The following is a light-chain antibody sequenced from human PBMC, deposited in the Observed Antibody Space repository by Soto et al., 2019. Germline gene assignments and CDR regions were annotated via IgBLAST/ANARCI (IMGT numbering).Light chain of an antibody. CDR3: LLSYSGARVV. Sequence: QTVVTQEPSLTVSPGGTVTLTCGSSTGAVTSGHYPYWFQQRPGQAPRTLIYDTSNKHSWTPARFSGSLLGGKAALTLSGAQPEDEAESYCLLSYSGARVVFGGGTKLTVL. CDR1: TGAVTSGHY. V-gene: IGLV7-46*01. J-gene: IGLJ2*01. CDR2: DTS.